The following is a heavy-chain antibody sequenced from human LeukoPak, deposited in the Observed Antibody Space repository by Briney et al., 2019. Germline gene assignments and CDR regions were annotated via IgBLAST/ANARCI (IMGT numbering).Heavy chain of an antibody. CDR3: ARRGYDSSGYRDAFDI. CDR2: IIPIFGTA. Sequence: SVKVSCKASVGTFSSYAISWVRQAPGQGLEWMGGIIPIFGTANYAQKFQGRVTITADESTSTAYMELSSLRSEDTAVYYCARRGYDSSGYRDAFDIWGQGTMVTVSS. CDR1: VGTFSSYA. D-gene: IGHD3-22*01. V-gene: IGHV1-69*13. J-gene: IGHJ3*02.